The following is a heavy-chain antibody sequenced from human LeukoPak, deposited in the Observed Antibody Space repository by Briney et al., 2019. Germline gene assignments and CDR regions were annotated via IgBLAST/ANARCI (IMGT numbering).Heavy chain of an antibody. CDR3: ARDFSCSGGSCYPRIEVDFQH. D-gene: IGHD2-15*01. CDR1: GYTFTSYY. V-gene: IGHV1-46*03. J-gene: IGHJ1*01. Sequence: ASVKVSCKASGYTFTSYYMHWLRQAPGQGLEWMGIINPSGGSTSYAQKFQGRVTMTRDTSTSTVYMELSSLRSEDTAVYYCARDFSCSGGSCYPRIEVDFQHWGQGTLVTVSS. CDR2: INPSGGST.